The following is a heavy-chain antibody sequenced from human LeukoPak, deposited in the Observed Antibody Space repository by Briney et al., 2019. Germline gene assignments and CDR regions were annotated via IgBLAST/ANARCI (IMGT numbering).Heavy chain of an antibody. CDR1: GGSITSGAYS. J-gene: IGHJ4*02. V-gene: IGHV4-30-2*01. Sequence: SQTLSLTCAVSGGSITSGAYSWNWIRQPPGKGLEWIGYIFHSGTTYYNPSLKSRVTISIDKSKNQFSLKLSSVTAADTAVYYCARDMGSYYDYWGQGTLVTVSS. CDR2: IFHSGTT. CDR3: ARDMGSYYDY. D-gene: IGHD3-10*01.